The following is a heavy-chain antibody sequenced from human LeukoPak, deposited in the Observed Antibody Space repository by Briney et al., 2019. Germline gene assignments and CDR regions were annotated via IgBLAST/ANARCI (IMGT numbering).Heavy chain of an antibody. CDR1: GFTFSNAW. CDR2: IKSKTDGGTT. CDR3: ARVTSWDTYCGGDCSSSGGE. D-gene: IGHD2-21*02. J-gene: IGHJ4*02. V-gene: IGHV3-15*01. Sequence: GGSLRLSCAASGFTFSNAWMSWVRQAPGKGLEWIGRIKSKTDGGTTGYAAPVKGRFTISRDDSRNTLYLQMNSLRAEDTAVYYCARVTSWDTYCGGDCSSSGGEWGQGTLVTVSS.